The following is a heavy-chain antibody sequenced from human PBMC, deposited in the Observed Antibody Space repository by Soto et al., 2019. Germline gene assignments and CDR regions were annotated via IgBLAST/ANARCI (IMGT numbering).Heavy chain of an antibody. J-gene: IGHJ4*02. Sequence: SETLSLTCTVSGGSISSYYWSWIRQDPWKGMEWIENIYYSGSTSSIPSLWSRVTIAVDTSKLQFSLKRSSVTAAETAGYYCGRRISGYDYVLDYWGQGTLVTVSS. V-gene: IGHV4-59*01. D-gene: IGHD5-12*01. CDR2: IYYSGST. CDR1: GGSISSYY. CDR3: GRRISGYDYVLDY.